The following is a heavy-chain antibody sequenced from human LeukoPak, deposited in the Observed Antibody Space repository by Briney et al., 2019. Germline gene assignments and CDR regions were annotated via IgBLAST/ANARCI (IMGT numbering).Heavy chain of an antibody. D-gene: IGHD3-3*01. Sequence: ASVKVSCKASGYTFTSYGISWVRQAPGQGLEWMGWISAYNGNTNYAQKLQGRVTMTTDTSTRTAYMELRSLRSDDTAVYYCARDVDFWSGSSREDYWGQGTLVTVSS. J-gene: IGHJ4*02. V-gene: IGHV1-18*01. CDR3: ARDVDFWSGSSREDY. CDR2: ISAYNGNT. CDR1: GYTFTSYG.